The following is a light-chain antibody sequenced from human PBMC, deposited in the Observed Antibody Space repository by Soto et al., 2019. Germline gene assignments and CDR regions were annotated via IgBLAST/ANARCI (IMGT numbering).Light chain of an antibody. CDR2: GAS. Sequence: EIVLTQSPGTLSLSPGERATLSCRASQSVSSSYLAWPEHKPGQAPRLLIYGASSRATGIPDRFSGCGSGTDFTLTISRLEPEDFAVYYCQQYGSFGPGTKVDIK. V-gene: IGKV3-20*01. J-gene: IGKJ3*01. CDR1: QSVSSSY. CDR3: QQYGS.